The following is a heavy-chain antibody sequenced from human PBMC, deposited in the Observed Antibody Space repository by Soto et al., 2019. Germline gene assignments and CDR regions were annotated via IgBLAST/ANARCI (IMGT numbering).Heavy chain of an antibody. Sequence: PSETLSLTCTVSGGSISSYYWSWIRQPAGKGLEWIGRIYTSGSTNYNPSLKSRVTTSVDTSKNQLSLKLRSVTAADTAVYYCARVLRARPYIYDGSGYSRQNWFDPWGQGTLVTVSS. V-gene: IGHV4-4*07. CDR3: ARVLRARPYIYDGSGYSRQNWFDP. D-gene: IGHD3-22*01. CDR1: GGSISSYY. J-gene: IGHJ5*02. CDR2: IYTSGST.